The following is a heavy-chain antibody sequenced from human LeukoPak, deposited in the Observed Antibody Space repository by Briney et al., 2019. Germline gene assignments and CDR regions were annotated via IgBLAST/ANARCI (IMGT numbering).Heavy chain of an antibody. D-gene: IGHD6-13*01. J-gene: IGHJ4*02. CDR1: GFTFSSYW. CDR3: ARDEQHLVPFDY. V-gene: IGHV3-74*01. CDR2: IDSDGSTT. Sequence: GGSLRLSCAASGFTFSSYWMHWVRQAPGKGLVWVSRIDSDGSTTSYADSVKGRFAISRDNAKNTLYLQMYSLRAEDTAVYYCARDEQHLVPFDYWGQGTLVTVSS.